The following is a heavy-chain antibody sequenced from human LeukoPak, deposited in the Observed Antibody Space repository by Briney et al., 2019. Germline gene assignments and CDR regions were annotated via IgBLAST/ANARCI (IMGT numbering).Heavy chain of an antibody. Sequence: ASVKVSCKASGYSFTSYGFTWVRRAPGQGLEWMGWVSAYDGSTNSAQKIRGRVTMTTDASKNTVYMELRSLRFDDTAVYYCARGGRDGMDVWGQGTTVTVSS. CDR3: ARGGRDGMDV. CDR2: VSAYDGST. D-gene: IGHD3-10*01. J-gene: IGHJ6*02. V-gene: IGHV1-18*01. CDR1: GYSFTSYG.